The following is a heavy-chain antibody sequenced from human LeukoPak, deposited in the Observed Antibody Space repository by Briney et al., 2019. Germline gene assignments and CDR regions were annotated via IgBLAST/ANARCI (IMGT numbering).Heavy chain of an antibody. J-gene: IGHJ6*02. CDR1: GGSFSGYY. CDR2: INHSGST. CDR3: ARGYSGSYYYYYGMDV. V-gene: IGHV4-34*01. Sequence: SETLSLTCAVYGGSFSGYYWSWIRQPPGKGLEWIGEINHSGSTNYNPSPKSRVTISVDTSKNQFSLKLSSVTAADTAVYYCARGYSGSYYYYYGMDVWGQGTTVTVSS. D-gene: IGHD1-26*01.